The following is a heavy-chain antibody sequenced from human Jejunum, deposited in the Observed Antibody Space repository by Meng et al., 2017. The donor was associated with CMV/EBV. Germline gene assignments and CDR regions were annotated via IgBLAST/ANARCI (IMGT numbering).Heavy chain of an antibody. CDR3: ARGATGGSYRFDF. CDR1: FRFTLFW. J-gene: IGHJ4*01. D-gene: IGHD1-26*01. V-gene: IGHV3-74*01. CDR2: IKGEGGST. Sequence: FRFTLFWMPWARQAPEGGGGRGSHIKGEGGSTNNTHTERSRYTISRDNTINTLYMKMNSLREESTAVYYCARGATGGSYRFDFWGHGTLVTVSS.